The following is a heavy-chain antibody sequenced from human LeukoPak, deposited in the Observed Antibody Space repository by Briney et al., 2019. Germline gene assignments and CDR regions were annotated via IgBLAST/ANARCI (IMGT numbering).Heavy chain of an antibody. CDR1: GFTSKNSW. D-gene: IGHD1-14*01. CDR2: ISSDGTDR. Sequence: GGSLRLSCVASGFTSKNSWMHGVREVPGRGLLWISRISSDGTDRKYADSVEGRFAISRDNAKNTLYLQMNNLKTEDTGIYYCARDQTQRGPTTVDFWGQGTLVTVSS. CDR3: ARDQTQRGPTTVDF. V-gene: IGHV3-74*01. J-gene: IGHJ4*02.